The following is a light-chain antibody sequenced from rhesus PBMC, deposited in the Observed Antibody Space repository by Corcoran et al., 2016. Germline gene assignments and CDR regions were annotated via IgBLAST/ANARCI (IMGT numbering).Light chain of an antibody. CDR3: QHDYDNPFT. J-gene: IGKJ3*01. CDR2: AAS. V-gene: IGKV1-44*01. CDR1: PNIYSI. Sequence: DIQMTQSPSALSASVGDRVTISCRASPNIYSILALYQQKPANAPKLLIYAASSLKTGIPSRISGVGSGTDFTLTISSLQPEDSAAYYCQHDYDNPFTFGPGTKLDIK.